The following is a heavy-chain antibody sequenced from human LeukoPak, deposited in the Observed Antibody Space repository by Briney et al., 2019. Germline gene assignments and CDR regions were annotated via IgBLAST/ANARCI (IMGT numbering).Heavy chain of an antibody. CDR2: IYTSGST. CDR3: ARDGGLRSYAFDI. D-gene: IGHD5-12*01. V-gene: IGHV4-61*02. J-gene: IGHJ3*02. CDR1: GGSISSGSYY. Sequence: PSQTLSLTCTVSGGSISSGSYYWSWIRQPAGKGLEWIGRIYTSGSTNYNPSLKSRVTISVDTSKNQFSLKLSSVTAADTAVYYCARDGGLRSYAFDIWGQGTMVTVSS.